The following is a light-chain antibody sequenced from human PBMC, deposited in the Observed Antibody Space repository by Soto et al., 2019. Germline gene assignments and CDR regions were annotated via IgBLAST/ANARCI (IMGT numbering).Light chain of an antibody. CDR1: QSVGTK. CDR2: GAS. J-gene: IGKJ1*01. V-gene: IGKV3-15*01. CDR3: QQYSSWLWT. Sequence: IVMTQSPATLSVSPGERATLSCGASQSVGTKLAWYQQTRGQAPRLLIYGASNRATGVPARFSGSVSGTEFTLTISSLQSEDFAVYYCQQYSSWLWTFGQGTKVDIK.